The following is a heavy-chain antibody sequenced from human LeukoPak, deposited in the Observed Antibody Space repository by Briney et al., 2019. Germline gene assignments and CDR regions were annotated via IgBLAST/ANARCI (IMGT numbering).Heavy chain of an antibody. V-gene: IGHV1-3*01. Sequence: ASVKVSCKASGYSFSTYAIHWMRQAPGQRLEWMGWINAGNGNTKYSQKFQDRVSVTRDTSASAAYMELSSLRSEDTAVYYCARATTDYYYYYGMDVWGQGTTVTVSS. CDR1: GYSFSTYA. J-gene: IGHJ6*02. D-gene: IGHD1-14*01. CDR3: ARATTDYYYYYGMDV. CDR2: INAGNGNT.